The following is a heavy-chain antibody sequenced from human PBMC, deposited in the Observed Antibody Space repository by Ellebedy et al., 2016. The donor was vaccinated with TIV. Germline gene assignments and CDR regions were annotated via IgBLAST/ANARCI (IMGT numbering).Heavy chain of an antibody. CDR2: ISSSSSYI. J-gene: IGHJ5*02. V-gene: IGHV3-21*01. D-gene: IGHD3-10*01. Sequence: GGPLRLSXAASGFTFSTYGMNWVRQAPGKGLEWVSSISSSSSYIYYADSVKGRFTISRDNAKNSLYLQMNSLRAEDTAVYYCARDPGNLWFGELLRSGWFDPWGQGTLVTVSS. CDR1: GFTFSTYG. CDR3: ARDPGNLWFGELLRSGWFDP.